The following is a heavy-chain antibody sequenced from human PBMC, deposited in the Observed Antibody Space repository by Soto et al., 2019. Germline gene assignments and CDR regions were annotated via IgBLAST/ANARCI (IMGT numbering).Heavy chain of an antibody. CDR1: GYTFTSYG. J-gene: IGHJ4*02. CDR2: ISAYNGNT. D-gene: IGHD6-19*01. CDR3: ARGPNRSGYDSSRSSGWYSGDY. Sequence: QVQLVQSGAEVKKPGASVKVSCKASGYTFTSYGISWVRQAPGQGLEWMGWISAYNGNTNYAQKLQGRVTMTTDTSTSTADMELRSLRSDNTAVYYCARGPNRSGYDSSRSSGWYSGDYWGQGTLVTVSS. V-gene: IGHV1-18*01.